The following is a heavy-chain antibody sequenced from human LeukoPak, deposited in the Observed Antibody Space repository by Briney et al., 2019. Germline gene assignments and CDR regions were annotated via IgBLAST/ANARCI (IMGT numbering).Heavy chain of an antibody. Sequence: PSETLSLTCTVFGVSISSDYWNWIRQPPGKGLEWIGYIYYSGSTNYNPSLKSRVTISVDTSKNQFSLKLSSVTAADTAVYYCARTIAVAGRGSDYWGQGTLVTVSS. V-gene: IGHV4-59*01. J-gene: IGHJ4*02. CDR3: ARTIAVAGRGSDY. CDR2: IYYSGST. CDR1: GVSISSDY. D-gene: IGHD6-19*01.